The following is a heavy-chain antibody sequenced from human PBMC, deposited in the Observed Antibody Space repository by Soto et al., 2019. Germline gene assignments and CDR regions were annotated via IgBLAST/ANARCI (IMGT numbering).Heavy chain of an antibody. CDR2: IYHGGNT. V-gene: IGHV4-30-2*01. J-gene: IGHJ6*02. Sequence: QLQLQESGSGLVKSSQTLSLTCAVSVGSISSGGYSWRWIRQPPGKGLEWIGYIYHGGNTYYNQSVKSRVTISVDKSKNPFSLKLSSVTAADTAVYYCARGDSSGYYYCGMDVWGQGTTVTVSS. D-gene: IGHD3-22*01. CDR3: ARGDSSGYYYCGMDV. CDR1: VGSISSGGYS.